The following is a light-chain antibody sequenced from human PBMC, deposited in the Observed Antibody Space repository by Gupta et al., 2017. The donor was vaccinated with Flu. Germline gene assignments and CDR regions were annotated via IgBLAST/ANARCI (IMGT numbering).Light chain of an antibody. CDR3: QVWDITSDHPVM. V-gene: IGLV3-21*03. Sequence: SYVLTQPPSVSVAPGKTARITCGGNNIGRKSVHWYQQQAGQAPVLAVYDDSDRPSGIPERFSGSNSGNTATLTISRVEAGEEADYYCQVWDITSDHPVMFGGGTRLTVL. CDR1: NIGRKS. J-gene: IGLJ3*02. CDR2: DDS.